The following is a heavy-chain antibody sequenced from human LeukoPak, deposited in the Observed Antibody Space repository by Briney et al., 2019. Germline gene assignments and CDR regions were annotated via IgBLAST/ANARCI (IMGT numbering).Heavy chain of an antibody. CDR1: GGSISSYY. CDR3: ARGKDSSGYSYYFDY. D-gene: IGHD3-22*01. Sequence: SETLSLTCTVSGGSISSYYWSWIRQPPGKGLEWIGYIYYSGSTNYNPSLKSRVTISVDTSKNQFSLKLSSVTAADTAVYYCARGKDSSGYSYYFDYWGQGTLVTVSS. V-gene: IGHV4-59*01. J-gene: IGHJ4*02. CDR2: IYYSGST.